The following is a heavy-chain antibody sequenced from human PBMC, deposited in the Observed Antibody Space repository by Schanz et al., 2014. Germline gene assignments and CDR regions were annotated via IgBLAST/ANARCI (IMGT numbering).Heavy chain of an antibody. D-gene: IGHD3-10*01. CDR3: ARDGNYYGSRNYYKTPYYFDY. CDR2: LSGSGGST. J-gene: IGHJ4*02. Sequence: EQLVESGGGLVKPGGSLRLSCAASGFTFSSYAMSWVRQAPGKGLEWVSALSGSGGSTYYADSVKRRFTISRDISKNPLHLQVTSLRAEDTAIYYCARDGNYYGSRNYYKTPYYFDYWGQGTLVTVSS. CDR1: GFTFSSYA. V-gene: IGHV3-23*04.